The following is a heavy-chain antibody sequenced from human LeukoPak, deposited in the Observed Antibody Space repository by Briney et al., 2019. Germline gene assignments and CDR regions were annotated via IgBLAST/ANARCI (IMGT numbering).Heavy chain of an antibody. CDR2: INHSGST. J-gene: IGHJ4*02. V-gene: IGHV4-34*01. CDR3: ARAWYYYDSSGYYPFDY. Sequence: PSETLSLTCAVYGGSFSGYYWSWIPQRPGKGLEWVGEINHSGSTNYNTPLKSRVTISVDTSKNQFSLKLSYVTAAETAVYYCARAWYYYDSSGYYPFDYWGQGTLVTVSS. D-gene: IGHD3-22*01. CDR1: GGSFSGYY.